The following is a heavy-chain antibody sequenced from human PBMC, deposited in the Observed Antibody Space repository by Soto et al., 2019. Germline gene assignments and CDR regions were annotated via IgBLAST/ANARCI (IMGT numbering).Heavy chain of an antibody. D-gene: IGHD3-3*01. CDR3: ARDTHEYWTSYWLDP. V-gene: IGHV1-18*01. J-gene: IGHJ5*02. CDR2: ISAYDGKT. CDR1: GYNFNIYG. Sequence: GASVKVSCKASGYNFNIYGINWVRQAPGQGLELMGWISAYDGKTTYAEKFQGRVTMTTDASTSTAYMELRSLRSDDTAVYYCARDTHEYWTSYWLDPSGPGTLVTVYS.